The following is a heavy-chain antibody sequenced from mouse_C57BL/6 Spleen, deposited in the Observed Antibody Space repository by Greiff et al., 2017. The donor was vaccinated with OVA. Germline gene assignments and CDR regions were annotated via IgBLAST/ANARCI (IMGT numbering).Heavy chain of an antibody. CDR2: ISDGGSYT. J-gene: IGHJ4*01. CDR3: ARDHLYAMDY. Sequence: DVKLVESGGGLVKPGGSLKLSCAASGFTFSSYAMSWVRQTPEKRLEWVATISDGGSYTYYPDNVKGRFTISRDNAKNNLYLQMSHLKSEDTAMYYCARDHLYAMDYWGQGTSVTVSS. V-gene: IGHV5-4*01. CDR1: GFTFSSYA.